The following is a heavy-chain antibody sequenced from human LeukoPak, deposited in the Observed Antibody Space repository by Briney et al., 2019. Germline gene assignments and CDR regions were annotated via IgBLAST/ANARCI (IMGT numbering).Heavy chain of an antibody. V-gene: IGHV4-39*07. J-gene: IGHJ5*02. D-gene: IGHD6-6*01. Sequence: PSETLSLTCTVSGGSISSSGSYWGWIRQPPGKGLEWIGSVYYSGNTYNPSLKSRVTISVDTSKNQFSLNLTSVNAADTAVYYCARVMAARREDLNWFDPWGQGTLVTVSS. CDR2: VYYSGNT. CDR1: GGSISSSGSY. CDR3: ARVMAARREDLNWFDP.